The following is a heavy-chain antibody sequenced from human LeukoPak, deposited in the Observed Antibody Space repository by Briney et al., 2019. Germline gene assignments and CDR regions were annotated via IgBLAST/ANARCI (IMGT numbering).Heavy chain of an antibody. Sequence: PGGSLRLSCAASGFTFSSYGMHWVRQAPGKGLEWVAVISYDGSNKYYADSVKGRFTISRDNSKNTLYLQMNSLRAEDTAVYYCARWDGMVRGGDYWGQGTLVTVSS. CDR2: ISYDGSNK. CDR1: GFTFSSYG. J-gene: IGHJ4*02. CDR3: ARWDGMVRGGDY. V-gene: IGHV3-30*03. D-gene: IGHD3-10*01.